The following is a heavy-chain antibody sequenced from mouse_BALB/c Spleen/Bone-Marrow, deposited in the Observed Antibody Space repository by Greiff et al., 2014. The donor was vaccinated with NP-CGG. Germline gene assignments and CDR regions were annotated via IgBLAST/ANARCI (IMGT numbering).Heavy chain of an antibody. CDR2: INPSTDYT. V-gene: IGHV1-7*01. D-gene: IGHD1-1*01. Sequence: VMLVESGAELAKPGASVKMSCKASGYTFTSYWMHWVKQRPGQGLEWIGYINPSTDYTEYNQKFRDKATLTADKSSSTAYMHLSRLTSEDSAVYFCARDYGGRGFDHWGQGTTLTVSS. CDR3: ARDYGGRGFDH. CDR1: GYTFTSYW. J-gene: IGHJ2*01.